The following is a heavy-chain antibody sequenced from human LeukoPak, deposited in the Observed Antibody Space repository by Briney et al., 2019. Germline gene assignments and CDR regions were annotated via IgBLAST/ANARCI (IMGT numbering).Heavy chain of an antibody. D-gene: IGHD4-11*01. Sequence: SQTLSLTCAISGDSVSSNSAAWNWIRQSPSRGLEWLGRTYYRSKWYNDYAVSVKSRITINPDTSKNQFSLQLNSVTPEDTAVYYCARGGVTTFKGWNTFDYWGQGTLVTVSS. J-gene: IGHJ4*02. V-gene: IGHV6-1*01. CDR2: TYYRSKWYN. CDR3: ARGGVTTFKGWNTFDY. CDR1: GDSVSSNSAA.